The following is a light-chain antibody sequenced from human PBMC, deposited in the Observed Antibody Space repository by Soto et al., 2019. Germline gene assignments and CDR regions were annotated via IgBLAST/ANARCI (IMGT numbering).Light chain of an antibody. CDR3: TSYCICSIHVI. J-gene: IGLJ2*01. CDR2: DVN. Sequence: QSALTHPASVSGSPGQSITLSCTGTSSDIGDYDYVSWYQRHPGKAPKLIIYDVNNRPSVVSDRFSGTTSGNTASLTISGLQAEDEADYYCTSYCICSIHVIFCGLTKVIVL. V-gene: IGLV2-14*03. CDR1: SSDIGDYDY.